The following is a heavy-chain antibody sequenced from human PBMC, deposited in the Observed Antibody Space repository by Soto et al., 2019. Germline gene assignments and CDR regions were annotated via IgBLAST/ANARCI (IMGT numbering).Heavy chain of an antibody. J-gene: IGHJ3*02. CDR1: GYTFTSYY. CDR3: AGGRGGYSSDGDAFDI. Sequence: ASVKVSCKASGYTFTSYYMHWVRQAPGQGLEWMGIINPSGGSTSYAQKFQGRVTMTRDTSTSTVYMELSSLRSEDTAVYYCAGGRGGYSSDGDAFDIWGQGTMVTVS. D-gene: IGHD5-18*01. CDR2: INPSGGST. V-gene: IGHV1-46*01.